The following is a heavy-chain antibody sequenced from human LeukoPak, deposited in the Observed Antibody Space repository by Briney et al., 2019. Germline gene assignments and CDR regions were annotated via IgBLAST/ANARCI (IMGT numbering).Heavy chain of an antibody. Sequence: SETLCLTCTVSGGSISSYYWSWIRQPPGKGLEWIGYIYYSGSTNYNPSLKSRVTISVDTSKNQFSLKLSSVTAADTAVYYCARGHYATRTTADYWGQGTLVTVSS. D-gene: IGHD1-1*01. CDR2: IYYSGST. CDR1: GGSISSYY. V-gene: IGHV4-59*01. J-gene: IGHJ4*02. CDR3: ARGHYATRTTADY.